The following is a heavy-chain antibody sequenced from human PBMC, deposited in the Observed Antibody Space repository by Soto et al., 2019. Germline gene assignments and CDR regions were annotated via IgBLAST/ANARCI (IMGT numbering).Heavy chain of an antibody. D-gene: IGHD4-17*01. CDR3: ARDPGYGDYWLFDH. CDR2: ISAYNGNT. Sequence: QVQLVQSGAEVKKPGASVKVSCKASGYTFTSYCISWVRQAPGQGLEWMGWISAYNGNTNSAQKLQGRVTMTTDTSTSTAYTDLRSLRSDTTAVDYCARDPGYGDYWLFDHWGQGTLVTVSS. J-gene: IGHJ5*02. CDR1: GYTFTSYC. V-gene: IGHV1-18*04.